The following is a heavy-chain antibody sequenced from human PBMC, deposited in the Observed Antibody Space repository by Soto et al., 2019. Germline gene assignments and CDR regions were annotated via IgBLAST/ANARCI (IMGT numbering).Heavy chain of an antibody. Sequence: PGGSLRLSCPASGFTFSSYAMHWVRQAPGKGLEYVSGVRGNGDPPFYADSVKGRFTISRDNSKNTLYLQMSGLSADDTAVYYCVKSRGGNNFDFFDWGQGALVTVSS. CDR1: GFTFSSYA. CDR3: VKSRGGNNFDFFD. J-gene: IGHJ4*02. D-gene: IGHD5-12*01. CDR2: VRGNGDPP. V-gene: IGHV3-64D*06.